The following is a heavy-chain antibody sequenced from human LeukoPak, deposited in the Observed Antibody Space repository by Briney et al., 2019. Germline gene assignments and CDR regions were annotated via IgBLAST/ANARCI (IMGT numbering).Heavy chain of an antibody. CDR2: MNPNSGNT. J-gene: IGHJ5*02. V-gene: IGHV1-8*01. CDR1: GYTFTSYD. CDR3: ARVPAATYNWFDP. Sequence: VSVKVSCKASGYTFTSYDINWVRQATGQGLEWMGWMNPNSGNTGYAQKFQGRVTMTRNTSISTAYMELSSLRSEDTAVYYCARVPAATYNWFDPWGQGTLVTVSS. D-gene: IGHD2-2*01.